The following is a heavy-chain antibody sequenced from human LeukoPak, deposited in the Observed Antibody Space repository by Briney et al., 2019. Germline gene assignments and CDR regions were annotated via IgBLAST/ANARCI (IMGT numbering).Heavy chain of an antibody. D-gene: IGHD5-18*01. CDR1: GYTFTSYA. V-gene: IGHV1-3*01. CDR3: ARVGGYSYGYLDWYFDL. J-gene: IGHJ2*01. CDR2: INAGNDNT. Sequence: ASVKVSCKASGYTFTSYAMHWVRQAPGQRLEWMGWINAGNDNTKYSQKFQGRVTITRDTSASTAYMELSSLRSEDTAVYYCARVGGYSYGYLDWYFDLWGRGTLVTVSS.